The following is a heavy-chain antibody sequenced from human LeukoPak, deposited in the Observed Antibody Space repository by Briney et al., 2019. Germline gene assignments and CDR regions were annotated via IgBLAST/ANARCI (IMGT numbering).Heavy chain of an antibody. V-gene: IGHV1-69*05. CDR1: GGTFSSYA. CDR3: ARDGGLWFGGDYYYYMDV. D-gene: IGHD3-10*01. CDR2: IIPIFGTA. J-gene: IGHJ6*03. Sequence: SVKVSCKASGGTFSSYAISWVRQAPGQGLEWMGRIIPIFGTANYAQKSQGRVTITTDESTSTAYMELSSLRSEDTAVYYCARDGGLWFGGDYYYYMDVWGKGTTVTVSS.